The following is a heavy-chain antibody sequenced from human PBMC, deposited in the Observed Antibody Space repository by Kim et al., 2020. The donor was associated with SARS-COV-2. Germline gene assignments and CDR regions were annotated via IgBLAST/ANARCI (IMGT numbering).Heavy chain of an antibody. J-gene: IGHJ6*02. V-gene: IGHV4-59*01. Sequence: LSLKSRVTISVDTSKNQFSLKLSSVTAADTAVYYCAREYSYDYPYYYGIDVWGQGTTVTVAS. CDR3: AREYSYDYPYYYGIDV. D-gene: IGHD5-18*01.